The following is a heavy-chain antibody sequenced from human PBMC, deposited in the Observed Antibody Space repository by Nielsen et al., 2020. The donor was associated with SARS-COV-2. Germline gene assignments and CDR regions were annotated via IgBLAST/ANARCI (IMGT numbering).Heavy chain of an antibody. CDR1: GFIFSDYY. J-gene: IGHJ4*02. Sequence: GESLKISCAASGFIFSDYYMSWIRQAPGKGLEWIAFISDTDSTIYYADSVKGRFTISRDNAKNLLYLQMGSLRADDTAVYFCKSEGNWGQGTLVTVSS. CDR3: KSEGN. V-gene: IGHV3-11*01. CDR2: ISDTDSTI.